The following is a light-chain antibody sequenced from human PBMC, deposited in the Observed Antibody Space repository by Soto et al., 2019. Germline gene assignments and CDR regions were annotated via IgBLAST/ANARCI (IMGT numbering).Light chain of an antibody. CDR2: DVN. CDR3: SSYAGTNTLVL. J-gene: IGLJ2*01. V-gene: IGLV2-14*01. CDR1: SSDIGGYNY. Sequence: QSVLTQPASVSGSPGKSITISCTGTSSDIGGYNYVSWFQQHQGKAPKLIIYDVNNRPSGVSNRFSGSKSGTTASLAISGLQAEDEAEYFCSSYAGTNTLVLFGGGTKLTVL.